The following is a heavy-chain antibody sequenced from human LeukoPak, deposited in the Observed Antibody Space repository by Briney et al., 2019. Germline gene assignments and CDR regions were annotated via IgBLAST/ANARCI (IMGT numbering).Heavy chain of an antibody. Sequence: ASVKVSCKASGYTFTGYYMHWVRQASGQGLEWMGWINPNSGGTNYAQKLQGRVTMTTDTSTSTAYMELRSLRSDDTAVYYCARDGIAAAGTRWFDPWGQGTLVTVSS. CDR1: GYTFTGYY. J-gene: IGHJ5*02. V-gene: IGHV1-2*02. CDR3: ARDGIAAAGTRWFDP. D-gene: IGHD6-13*01. CDR2: INPNSGGT.